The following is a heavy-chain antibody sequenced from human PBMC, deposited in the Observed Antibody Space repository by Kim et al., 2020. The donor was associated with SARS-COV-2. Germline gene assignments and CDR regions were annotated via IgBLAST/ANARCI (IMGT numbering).Heavy chain of an antibody. V-gene: IGHV3-15*01. J-gene: IGHJ4*02. CDR3: TTMATIFLPYYFDY. CDR2: IKSKTEGGTT. D-gene: IGHD3-9*01. Sequence: GGSLRLSCAASGFTFSNAWMSWVRQAPGKGLEWVGRIKSKTEGGTTDYAAPVKGRFTISTDDSKNTLYLQMNSLKTEDTAVYYCTTMATIFLPYYFDYWGQGTLVTVSS. CDR1: GFTFSNAW.